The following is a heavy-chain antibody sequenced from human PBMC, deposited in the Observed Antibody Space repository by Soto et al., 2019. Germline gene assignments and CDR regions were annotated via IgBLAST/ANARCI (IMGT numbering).Heavy chain of an antibody. CDR2: INHSGST. Sequence: SETLSLTCAVYGGSFSGYYWSWIRQPPGKGLEWIGEINHSGSTNYNPSLKSRVTISVDTSKNQFSLKLSSVTAADTAVYYCARAPPSYSSSWYGLDYWGQGTLVTVSS. V-gene: IGHV4-34*01. J-gene: IGHJ4*02. D-gene: IGHD6-13*01. CDR1: GGSFSGYY. CDR3: ARAPPSYSSSWYGLDY.